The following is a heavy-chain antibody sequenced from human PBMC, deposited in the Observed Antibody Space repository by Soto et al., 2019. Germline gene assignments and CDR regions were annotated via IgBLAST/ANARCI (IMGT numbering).Heavy chain of an antibody. CDR2: MFYTGGP. CDR1: GGSISSADHF. D-gene: IGHD3-10*01. CDR3: AREGGASVSNHGMDV. V-gene: IGHV4-31*03. Sequence: QVQLQESGPGLVKPSQPLSLTCNVSGGSISSADHFWSWVRQHPSRGLEWIGYMFYTGGPYINPSLSSRATISVATSKDQFSLRLTSVTAADTAVYYCAREGGASVSNHGMDVWGQGTTVTVSS. J-gene: IGHJ6*02.